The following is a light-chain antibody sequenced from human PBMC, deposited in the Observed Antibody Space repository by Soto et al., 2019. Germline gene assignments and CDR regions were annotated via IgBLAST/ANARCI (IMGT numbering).Light chain of an antibody. CDR3: QSYDSSLRGV. J-gene: IGLJ3*02. Sequence: QSALTQPPSASGSPGQSVTISCTGTSSDVGGYNFVSWYQQHPGKAPKLMIYEVTKRPSGVPDRFSGSKSANTASLTVSGLQAEDEADYYCQSYDSSLRGVFGGGTKVTVL. CDR1: SSDVGGYNF. CDR2: EVT. V-gene: IGLV2-8*01.